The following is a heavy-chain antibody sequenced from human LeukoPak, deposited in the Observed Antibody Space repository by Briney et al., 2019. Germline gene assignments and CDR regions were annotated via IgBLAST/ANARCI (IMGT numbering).Heavy chain of an antibody. V-gene: IGHV3-30*18. CDR2: ISYDGSNK. Sequence: HPGGSLRLSCAASGFTFSSYVMHWVRQAPGKGLEWVAVISYDGSNKYYADSVKGRFTISRDNSKNTLYLQMNSLRAEDTAVYYCAKIASNNGAFDIWGQGTMVTVSS. D-gene: IGHD1/OR15-1a*01. CDR1: GFTFSSYV. CDR3: AKIASNNGAFDI. J-gene: IGHJ3*02.